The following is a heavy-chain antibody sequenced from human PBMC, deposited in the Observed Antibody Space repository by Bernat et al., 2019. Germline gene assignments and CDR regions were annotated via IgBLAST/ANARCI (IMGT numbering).Heavy chain of an antibody. V-gene: IGHV3-7*03. CDR2: IKQDGSVK. CDR1: GFSFSGIW. J-gene: IGHJ1*01. Sequence: EVQLVESGGALVQPGGSLRLSCVGSGFSFSGIWRTWVGQAPGKGLEWVANIKQDGSVKHYVDSVKGRFIISRDNTKNSLFLQMNSLRVDDTAVYYCARGYGPENWGQGTLVTVSS. D-gene: IGHD2-8*02. CDR3: ARGYGPEN.